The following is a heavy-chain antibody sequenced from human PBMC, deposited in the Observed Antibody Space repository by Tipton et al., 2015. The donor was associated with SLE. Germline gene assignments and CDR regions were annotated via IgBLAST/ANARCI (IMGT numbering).Heavy chain of an antibody. CDR1: GGSISNYY. J-gene: IGHJ4*02. CDR3: ARSYYDFWSASVRGYFDY. CDR2: IYYSGGT. Sequence: LRLSCTVSGGSISNYYWTWIRQPPGKGLEWIGYIYYSGGTNYNPSLKSRVTISVDTSKNQFSLKLNSVTAADTAVYYCARSYYDFWSASVRGYFDYWGQGTLVTVSS. V-gene: IGHV4-59*01. D-gene: IGHD3-3*01.